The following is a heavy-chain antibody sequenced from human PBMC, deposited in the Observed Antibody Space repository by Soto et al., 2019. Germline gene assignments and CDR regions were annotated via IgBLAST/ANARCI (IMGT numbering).Heavy chain of an antibody. Sequence: KPSETLSLTCAVSSYSINSGFYWGWIRQPPGKGLQWIGSIYHSGTTYYNPSLKSRVTMAVDTSRNQFSLRLSSVTAADTAVYYCARDAARYYDFWTGPNEDDYAYAMDVWGQGTTVTVSS. CDR2: IYHSGTT. V-gene: IGHV4-38-2*02. D-gene: IGHD3-3*01. CDR3: ARDAARYYDFWTGPNEDDYAYAMDV. J-gene: IGHJ6*02. CDR1: SYSINSGFY.